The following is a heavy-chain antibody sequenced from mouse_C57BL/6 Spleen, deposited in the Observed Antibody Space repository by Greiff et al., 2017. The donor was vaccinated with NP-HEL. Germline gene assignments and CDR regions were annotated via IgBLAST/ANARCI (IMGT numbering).Heavy chain of an antibody. CDR2: IDPEDGDT. Sequence: VQLQQSGAELVRPGASVKLSCTASGFNIKDYYMHWVKQRPEQGLEWIGRIDPEDGDTEYAPKFQGKATMTADTSSNTAYLQLSSLTSEDTAVYYCTSTMVTTNYFDYWGQGTTLTVSS. D-gene: IGHD2-2*01. J-gene: IGHJ2*01. CDR3: TSTMVTTNYFDY. CDR1: GFNIKDYY. V-gene: IGHV14-1*01.